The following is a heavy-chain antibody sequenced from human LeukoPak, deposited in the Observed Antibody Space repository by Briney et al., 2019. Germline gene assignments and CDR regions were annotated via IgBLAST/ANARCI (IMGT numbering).Heavy chain of an antibody. D-gene: IGHD2-15*01. J-gene: IGHJ2*01. CDR2: IYHTGTT. V-gene: IGHV4-59*01. CDR1: GFSIKTYY. CDR3: ARQAEDYSGFRFDL. Sequence: PSETLSLTCSVSGFSIKTYYWSWLRQPPGKTLERIGYIYHTGTTNFNPSLQSRLTMSVDTSKNQFFLRLSSVTPADTALYFCARQAEDYSGFRFDLWGRGTLVTVSS.